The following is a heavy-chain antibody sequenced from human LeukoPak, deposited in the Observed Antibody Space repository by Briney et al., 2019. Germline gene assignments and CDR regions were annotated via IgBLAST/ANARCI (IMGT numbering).Heavy chain of an antibody. CDR2: ISAYNGKT. CDR3: ARLRGGDYGGNYYYYGMDV. Sequence: ASVKVSCKASGYTFTSYGISWVRQAPGQGLEWMGWISAYNGKTNYAQKLQGRVTMTTDTSTSTAYMELRSLRSDDTAVYYCARLRGGDYGGNYYYYGMDVWGQGTTVTVSS. D-gene: IGHD4-23*01. V-gene: IGHV1-18*01. CDR1: GYTFTSYG. J-gene: IGHJ6*02.